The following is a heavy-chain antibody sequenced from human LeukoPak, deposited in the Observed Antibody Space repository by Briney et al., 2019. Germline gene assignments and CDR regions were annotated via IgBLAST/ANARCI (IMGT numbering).Heavy chain of an antibody. V-gene: IGHV1-69*04. CDR1: GGTFSSYA. CDR2: IIPILGIA. CDR3: ARGAVQLWLYYFDY. Sequence: SVKVSCKASGGTFSSYAISWVRQAPGQGLEWMGRIIPILGIANYAQKFQGRVTITADKSTSTAYMELSSLRSEDTAVYYCARGAVQLWLYYFDYWGQGTLVTVSS. D-gene: IGHD5-18*01. J-gene: IGHJ4*02.